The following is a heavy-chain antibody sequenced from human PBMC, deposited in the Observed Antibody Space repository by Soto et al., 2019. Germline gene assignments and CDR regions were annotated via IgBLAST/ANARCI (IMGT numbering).Heavy chain of an antibody. Sequence: ASVKVSCKASGYTFTSYAMHWVRQAPGQRLEWMGWINAGNGNTKYSQKFQGRVTITADKSTSTAYMELSSLRSEDTAVYYCARTQTGTTGYNWFDPWGQGTLVTVSS. D-gene: IGHD1-1*01. CDR2: INAGNGNT. CDR3: ARTQTGTTGYNWFDP. V-gene: IGHV1-3*01. CDR1: GYTFTSYA. J-gene: IGHJ5*02.